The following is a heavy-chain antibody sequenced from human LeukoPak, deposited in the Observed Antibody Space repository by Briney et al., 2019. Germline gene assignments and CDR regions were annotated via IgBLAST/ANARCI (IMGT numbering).Heavy chain of an antibody. Sequence: GESLRISCKGSGYSFTSYRISWVRQMPGKGLEWMGRIDPSDSYTNYSPSFQGHVTISADKSISTAYLQWSSLKASDTAMYYCARQKNHGYYGSGSYYTSDYWGQGTLVTVSS. D-gene: IGHD3-10*01. CDR2: IDPSDSYT. CDR1: GYSFTSYR. J-gene: IGHJ4*02. V-gene: IGHV5-10-1*01. CDR3: ARQKNHGYYGSGSYYTSDY.